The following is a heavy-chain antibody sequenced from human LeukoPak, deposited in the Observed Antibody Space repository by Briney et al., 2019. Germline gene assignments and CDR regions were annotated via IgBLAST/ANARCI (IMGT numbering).Heavy chain of an antibody. CDR3: AKDPRRLFGGSYYDY. J-gene: IGHJ4*02. CDR1: GFTFSSYG. D-gene: IGHD1-26*01. CDR2: ISGSGGST. V-gene: IGHV3-23*01. Sequence: GGSLRLSCAASGFTFSSYGMSWVRQAPGKGLEWVSAISGSGGSTYYADSVKGRFTISRDNSKNTLYLQMNSLRAEDTAVYYCAKDPRRLFGGSYYDYWGQGTLVTVSS.